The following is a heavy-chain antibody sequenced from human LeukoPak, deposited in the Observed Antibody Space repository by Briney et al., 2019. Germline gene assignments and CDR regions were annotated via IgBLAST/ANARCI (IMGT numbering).Heavy chain of an antibody. CDR1: GFTFSSYS. Sequence: PGGSLRLSCAASGFTFSSYSMNWVRQAPGKGLEWVSSISSSSSYIYYADSVKGRFTISRDNAKNSLYLQMNSLRAEDTAVYYCARDLDEYSPHAFDIWGQGTMVTVSS. V-gene: IGHV3-21*01. D-gene: IGHD5-18*01. J-gene: IGHJ3*02. CDR2: ISSSSSYI. CDR3: ARDLDEYSPHAFDI.